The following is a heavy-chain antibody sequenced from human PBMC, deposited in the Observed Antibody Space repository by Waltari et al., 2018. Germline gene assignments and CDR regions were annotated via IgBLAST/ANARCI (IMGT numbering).Heavy chain of an antibody. CDR2: ITSGSSYI. V-gene: IGHV3-21*01. Sequence: EVQLVESGGGLVKPGGSLRLSWAAAGFTLSSYTMNWVRQAPGKGLELVSSITSGSSYIYYADSLKGRFTISRDNAKNSLYLQMNSLRAEDTAVYYCARDQGYYDFVNWGQGTLVTVSS. J-gene: IGHJ4*02. CDR3: ARDQGYYDFVN. CDR1: GFTLSSYT. D-gene: IGHD3-3*01.